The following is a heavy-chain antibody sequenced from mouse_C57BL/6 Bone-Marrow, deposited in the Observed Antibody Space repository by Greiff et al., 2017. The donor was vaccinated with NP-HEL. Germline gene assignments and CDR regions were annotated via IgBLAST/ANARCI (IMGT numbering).Heavy chain of an antibody. Sequence: EVHLVESGGGLVQPKGSLKLSCAASGFTFNTYAMHWVRQAPGQGLEWVARISSKSSNSATYYADSVKDRFTISRSDSQSMFYLQKNNLKTEETAMYDCVREWWLHPVYWFAYWGQGTLVTVSA. V-gene: IGHV10-3*01. CDR3: VREWWLHPVYWFAY. J-gene: IGHJ3*01. D-gene: IGHD2-3*01. CDR2: ISSKSSNSAT. CDR1: GFTFNTYA.